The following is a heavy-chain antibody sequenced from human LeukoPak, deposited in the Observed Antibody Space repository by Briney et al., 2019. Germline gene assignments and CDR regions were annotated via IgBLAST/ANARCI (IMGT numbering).Heavy chain of an antibody. Sequence: PGGSLRLSCAASGFTFTTYATSWVRQTPGMGLEWVSSISNNGGETYYADSVKGRLSISRDNSKNTLYLQINSLRAEDTAMYYCAKSMSTGYRGFFDYWGQGTLVSVSS. CDR2: ISNNGGET. J-gene: IGHJ4*02. D-gene: IGHD5/OR15-5a*01. V-gene: IGHV3-23*01. CDR3: AKSMSTGYRGFFDY. CDR1: GFTFTTYA.